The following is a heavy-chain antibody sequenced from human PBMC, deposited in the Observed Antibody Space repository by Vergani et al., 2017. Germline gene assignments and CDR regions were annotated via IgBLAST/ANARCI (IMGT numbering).Heavy chain of an antibody. CDR1: GFTFSSYG. D-gene: IGHD3-3*01. CDR3: ARDHLPYDRGVISMRTHFDY. V-gene: IGHV3-30*02. Sequence: QVQLVESGGGVVQPGGSLRLSCAASGFTFSSYGMHWVRQAPGKGLEWVGFIRYDGSNKYYADSVKGRFTISRDNAKNSLYLQMNSLRAEDTAVYYCARDHLPYDRGVISMRTHFDYWGQGTLVTVSS. J-gene: IGHJ4*02. CDR2: IRYDGSNK.